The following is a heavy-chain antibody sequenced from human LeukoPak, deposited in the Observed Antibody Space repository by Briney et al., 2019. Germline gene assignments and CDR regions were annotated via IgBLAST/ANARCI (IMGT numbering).Heavy chain of an antibody. CDR3: ARDLSPAARGKYSSSWYPSSAFDY. Sequence: SETLSLTCTVSGGSISSYYWSWIRQPAGKGLEWIGRIYTSGSTNYNPSPKSRVTMSVDTSKNQFSLKLSSVTAADTAVYYCARDLSPAARGKYSSSWYPSSAFDYWGQGTLVTVSS. CDR2: IYTSGST. CDR1: GGSISSYY. V-gene: IGHV4-4*07. D-gene: IGHD6-13*01. J-gene: IGHJ4*02.